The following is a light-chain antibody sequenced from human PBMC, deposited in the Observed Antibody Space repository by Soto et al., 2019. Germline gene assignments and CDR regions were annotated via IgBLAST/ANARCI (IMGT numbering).Light chain of an antibody. V-gene: IGKV3-20*01. CDR1: QSVTSSY. CDR3: QQYGSSPPMYT. Sequence: EIVLTQSPGTLSLSPGERATLSCRASQSVTSSYIAWYQQKPGQAPRLLIYGASSRATGIPDRFSGSGSGTDFTLTISRLEPEDFAVYYCQQYGSSPPMYTFGQGTKLDIK. J-gene: IGKJ2*01. CDR2: GAS.